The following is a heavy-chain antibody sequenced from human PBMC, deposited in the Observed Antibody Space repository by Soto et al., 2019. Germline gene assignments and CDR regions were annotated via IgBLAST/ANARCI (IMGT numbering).Heavy chain of an antibody. CDR1: GGTFSSYA. CDR2: IIPILGIA. V-gene: IGHV1-69*10. J-gene: IGHJ4*02. CDR3: ARASYYDSSGYGYFDY. Sequence: ASVKVSCKASGGTFSSYAISWVRQVPGQGLEWMGGIIPILGIANYAQKFQGRVTITADKSTSTAYMELSSLRSEDTAVYYCARASYYDSSGYGYFDYWGQGTLVTVSS. D-gene: IGHD3-22*01.